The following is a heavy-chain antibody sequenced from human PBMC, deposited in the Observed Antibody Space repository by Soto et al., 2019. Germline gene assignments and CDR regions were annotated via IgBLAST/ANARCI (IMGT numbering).Heavy chain of an antibody. CDR3: ALLDCSSTSCLNNAVDV. D-gene: IGHD2-2*01. J-gene: IGHJ6*02. CDR2: INGDGSTT. CDR1: GLRLSNHW. Sequence: ESLTLSCAASGLRLSNHWIHWVRQAPGKGVVWVSRINGDGSTTSYADSVKGRFTISRDNAKKTLYLQMNTLRVEDTAVYHCALLDCSSTSCLNNAVDVWGQGTTVTVSS. V-gene: IGHV3-74*01.